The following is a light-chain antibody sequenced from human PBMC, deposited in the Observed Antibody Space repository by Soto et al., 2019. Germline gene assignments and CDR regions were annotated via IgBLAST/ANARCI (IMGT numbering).Light chain of an antibody. Sequence: EIVLTQSPVTLSVSPGERAILSCRASQSVRTNLAWYQQKPSQAPRLLIYSTSNRATGIPDRFSGSGSGTDFTLTISRLEPEDFAVYYCQQYGSSGTVGQATKV. V-gene: IGKV3-20*01. CDR2: STS. J-gene: IGKJ1*01. CDR1: QSVRTN. CDR3: QQYGSSGT.